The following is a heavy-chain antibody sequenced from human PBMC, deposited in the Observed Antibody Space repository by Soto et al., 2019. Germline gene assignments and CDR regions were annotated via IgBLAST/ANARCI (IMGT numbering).Heavy chain of an antibody. CDR3: AKDHRDPIAEYFQH. CDR2: ISYDGSNK. D-gene: IGHD2-21*02. Sequence: PAGSLRLSCAASGFTFSSYGMHWVRQAPGKGLEWVAVISYDGSNKYYADSVKGRFTISRDNSKNTLYLQMNSLRAEDTAVYYCAKDHRDPIAEYFQHWGQGTLVTVSS. CDR1: GFTFSSYG. J-gene: IGHJ1*01. V-gene: IGHV3-30*18.